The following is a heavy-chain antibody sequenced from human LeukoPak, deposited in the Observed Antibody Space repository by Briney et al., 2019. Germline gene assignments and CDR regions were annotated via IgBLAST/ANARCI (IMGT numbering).Heavy chain of an antibody. V-gene: IGHV4-39*01. CDR1: GGSMSSSSYY. J-gene: IGHJ4*02. CDR2: IYYSGST. D-gene: IGHD6-13*01. CDR3: ARQGSGSSPQYFDY. Sequence: PSETLSLTCTVSGGSMSSSSYYWGWIRQPPGKGLEWIGSIYYSGSTYYNPSLKSRVTISVDTSKNQFSLKLSSVTAADTAVYYCARQGSGSSPQYFDYWGQRVIVTFSS.